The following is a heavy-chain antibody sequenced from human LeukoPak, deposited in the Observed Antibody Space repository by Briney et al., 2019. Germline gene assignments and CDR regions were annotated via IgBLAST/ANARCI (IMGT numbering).Heavy chain of an antibody. Sequence: ASVKVSCKASGYTFTSYDINWVRQATRQGLEWMGWMNPNSGNTGYAQKFQGRVTMTRNTSISTAYMELSSLRSGDTAVYYCARGLRITMVRGGSYLVYWGQGTLVTVSS. V-gene: IGHV1-8*01. CDR2: MNPNSGNT. D-gene: IGHD3-10*01. J-gene: IGHJ4*02. CDR1: GYTFTSYD. CDR3: ARGLRITMVRGGSYLVY.